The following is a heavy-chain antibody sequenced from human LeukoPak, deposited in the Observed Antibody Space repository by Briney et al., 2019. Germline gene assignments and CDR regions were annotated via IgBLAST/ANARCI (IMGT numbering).Heavy chain of an antibody. CDR2: ISSSSSYI. CDR3: ASGFLLRYFDWSFDY. V-gene: IGHV3-21*01. CDR1: GFTFSSYS. J-gene: IGHJ4*02. D-gene: IGHD3-9*01. Sequence: PGGSLRLSCAASGFTFSSYSMNWVRQAPGKGLEWVSSISSSSSYIYYADSVKGRFTISRDNAKNSLYLQMNSLRAEDTAVYYCASGFLLRYFDWSFDYWGQGTLVTVSS.